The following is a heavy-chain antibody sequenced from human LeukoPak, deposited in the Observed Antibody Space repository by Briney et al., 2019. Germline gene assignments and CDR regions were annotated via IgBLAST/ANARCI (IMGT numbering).Heavy chain of an antibody. Sequence: PGGSLRLSCAASGFTFNNYAMTWVRQAPGKGLEWVSAISGGGSTYYADSVKGRFTISRDNSKNALYLQMNSLRAEDTAVYYCAKDGTLGAVAGTFDPWGQGTLVTVSS. D-gene: IGHD6-19*01. CDR2: ISGGGST. J-gene: IGHJ5*02. V-gene: IGHV3-23*01. CDR3: AKDGTLGAVAGTFDP. CDR1: GFTFNNYA.